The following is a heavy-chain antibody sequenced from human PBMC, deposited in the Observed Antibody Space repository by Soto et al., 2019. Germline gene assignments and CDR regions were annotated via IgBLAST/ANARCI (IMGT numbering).Heavy chain of an antibody. CDR1: GGSISSYY. V-gene: IGHV4-59*01. J-gene: IGHJ4*02. CDR2: IYYSGST. D-gene: IGHD1-20*01. CDR3: ARDSGVTGTVDY. Sequence: SETLSLTXTVSGGSISSYYWSWIRQPPGKGLEWIGYIYYSGSTNYNPSLKSRVTISVDTSKNQFSLKLSSVTAADTAVYYCARDSGVTGTVDYWGQGTLVTVSS.